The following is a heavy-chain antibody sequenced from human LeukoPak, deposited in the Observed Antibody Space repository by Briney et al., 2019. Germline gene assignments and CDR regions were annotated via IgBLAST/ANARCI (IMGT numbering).Heavy chain of an antibody. CDR3: ARGLGHQLLTDKPYNWFDP. J-gene: IGHJ5*02. Sequence: SETLSLTCAVYGGSFSGYYWSWIRQPPGKGLEWIGEINHSGSTNYNPSLKSRVTISVDTSKNQFSLKLSSVTAADTAVYYCARGLGHQLLTDKPYNWFDPWGQGTLVTVSS. CDR2: INHSGST. CDR1: GGSFSGYY. V-gene: IGHV4-34*01. D-gene: IGHD2-2*01.